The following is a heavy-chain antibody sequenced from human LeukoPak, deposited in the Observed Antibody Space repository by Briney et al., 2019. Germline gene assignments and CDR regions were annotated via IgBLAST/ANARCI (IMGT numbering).Heavy chain of an antibody. CDR2: INPNSGGT. J-gene: IGHJ4*02. CDR1: GYTFTGYY. Sequence: ASVKVSCKASGYTFTGYYMHWVRQAPGQGLEWMGWINPNSGGTSYAQKFQGRVTMTRDTSISTAYMELSRLRSDDTAVYYCAAYDFWSGYYIGGQGTLVTVSS. CDR3: AAYDFWSGYYI. D-gene: IGHD3-3*01. V-gene: IGHV1-2*02.